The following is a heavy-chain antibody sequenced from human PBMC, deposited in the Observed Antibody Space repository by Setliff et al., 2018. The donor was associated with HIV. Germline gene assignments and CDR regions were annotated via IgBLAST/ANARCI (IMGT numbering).Heavy chain of an antibody. D-gene: IGHD3-3*01. CDR1: GFTFSSYV. CDR2: IWYDGSNK. Sequence: GGSLRLSCAASGFTFSSYVAVIWYDGSNKHYADSVKGRFTISRDNSKNTVYLQMNSLRAEDTAVYYCARVPYFSFWSGYFDIYGMDVWGQGTAVTAP. J-gene: IGHJ6*02. CDR3: ARVPYFSFWSGYFDIYGMDV. V-gene: IGHV3-33*08.